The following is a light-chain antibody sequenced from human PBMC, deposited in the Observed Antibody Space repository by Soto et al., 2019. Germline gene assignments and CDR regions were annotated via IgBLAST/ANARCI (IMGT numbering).Light chain of an antibody. J-gene: IGLJ1*01. Sequence: QSALTQPASVSGSPGQSITISCTGTSSDVGGYNYVSWYQQHPGKAPKLMIYEVSSRPSGVSNRFSGSKSGNTASLTISGLQAEDEADYYCSSYTNSNTSPPYVFGAGTKLTVL. CDR2: EVS. CDR1: SSDVGGYNY. CDR3: SSYTNSNTSPPYV. V-gene: IGLV2-14*01.